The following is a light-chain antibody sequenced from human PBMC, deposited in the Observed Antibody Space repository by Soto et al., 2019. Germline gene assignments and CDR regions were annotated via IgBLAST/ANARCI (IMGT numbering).Light chain of an antibody. V-gene: IGKV3-20*01. CDR2: GAS. Sequence: EIVLTQSPGTLSLSPGERATLSCRASQSVSNNYLAWYQQKPGQAPRLLIYGASNRATGIPDRFSGSGSGTDFTLTITRLEPEDFAMYYCQQYSSSRTFGQGTKVDIK. CDR1: QSVSNNY. CDR3: QQYSSSRT. J-gene: IGKJ1*01.